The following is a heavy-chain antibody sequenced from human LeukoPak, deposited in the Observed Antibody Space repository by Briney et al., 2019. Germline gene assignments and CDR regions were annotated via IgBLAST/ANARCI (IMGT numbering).Heavy chain of an antibody. J-gene: IGHJ6*02. CDR2: ISWNSGSI. D-gene: IGHD4-17*01. Sequence: GGSLRLSCAASGLTFDDYAMHWVRQAPGKGLEWVSGISWNSGSIGYADSVKGRFTISRDNAKNSLYLQMNSLRAEDTALYYCAKTYGDYNRDYYYYGMDVWGQGTTVTVSS. CDR3: AKTYGDYNRDYYYYGMDV. V-gene: IGHV3-9*01. CDR1: GLTFDDYA.